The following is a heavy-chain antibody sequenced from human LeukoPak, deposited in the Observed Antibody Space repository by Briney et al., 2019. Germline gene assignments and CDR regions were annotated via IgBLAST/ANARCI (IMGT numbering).Heavy chain of an antibody. Sequence: AGGSLRLSCAASRFTFSSYGLHWVRQAPGKGLEWVAFIRYDGSNKYYADSVKGRFTISRDNSKNTLYLQMNSLRAEDTAVYYCASDRLTIFGVVTTGSDAFDIWGQGTMVTVSS. J-gene: IGHJ3*02. CDR3: ASDRLTIFGVVTTGSDAFDI. CDR2: IRYDGSNK. CDR1: RFTFSSYG. D-gene: IGHD3-3*01. V-gene: IGHV3-30*02.